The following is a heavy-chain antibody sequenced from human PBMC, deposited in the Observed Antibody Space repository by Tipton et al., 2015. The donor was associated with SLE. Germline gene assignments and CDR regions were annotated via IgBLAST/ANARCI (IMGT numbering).Heavy chain of an antibody. CDR3: ARRLTRYSGYDYFDY. CDR2: IYYSGST. J-gene: IGHJ4*02. Sequence: LRLSCTVSGGSISSSSYYWGWIRQPPGKGLEWIGYIYYSGSTNYNPSLKSRVTISVDTSKNQFSLKLSSVTAADTAVYYCARRLTRYSGYDYFDYWGQGTLVTFSS. V-gene: IGHV4-61*05. D-gene: IGHD5-12*01. CDR1: GGSISSSSYY.